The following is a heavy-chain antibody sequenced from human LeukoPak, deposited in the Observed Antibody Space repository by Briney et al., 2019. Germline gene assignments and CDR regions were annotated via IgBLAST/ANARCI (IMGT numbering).Heavy chain of an antibody. CDR3: ARHRALRIAAAGTRYYYYGMDV. J-gene: IGHJ6*02. Sequence: SETLSLTCTVSGGSLSSYYWSWIRQPPGKGLEWIGYIYYSGSTNYNPSLKSRVTISVDTSKNQFSLKLSSVTAADTAVYYCARHRALRIAAAGTRYYYYGMDVWGQGTTVTVSS. V-gene: IGHV4-59*08. CDR2: IYYSGST. D-gene: IGHD6-13*01. CDR1: GGSLSSYY.